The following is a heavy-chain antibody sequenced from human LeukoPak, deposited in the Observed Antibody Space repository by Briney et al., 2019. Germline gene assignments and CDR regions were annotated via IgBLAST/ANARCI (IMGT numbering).Heavy chain of an antibody. V-gene: IGHV1-2*06. D-gene: IGHD1-1*01. CDR2: INPNSGGT. Sequence: ASVKVSCKASRYTFIGYYMHWVRQAPGQGLEWMGRINPNSGGTNYVQKFQGRVTMTRDTSISTAYMELRRLRSYDTAVYYCARSTRSVGWFDPWGQGTLVTVS. CDR3: ARSTRSVGWFDP. CDR1: RYTFIGYY. J-gene: IGHJ5*02.